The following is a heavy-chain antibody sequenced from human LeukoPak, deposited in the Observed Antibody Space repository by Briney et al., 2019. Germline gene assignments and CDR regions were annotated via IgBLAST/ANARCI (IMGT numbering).Heavy chain of an antibody. D-gene: IGHD3-22*01. CDR3: AKDGVYDSSGYHYASTLEYYFDY. J-gene: IGHJ4*02. V-gene: IGHV3-23*01. CDR1: GFTFSSYA. CDR2: ISGSGGST. Sequence: QPGGSLRLSCAASGFTFSSYAMSWVRQAPGKGLEWVSAISGSGGSTYYADSVKGRFTISRDNSKNTLYLQMNSLRAEDTAVYYCAKDGVYDSSGYHYASTLEYYFDYWGQGTLVTVSS.